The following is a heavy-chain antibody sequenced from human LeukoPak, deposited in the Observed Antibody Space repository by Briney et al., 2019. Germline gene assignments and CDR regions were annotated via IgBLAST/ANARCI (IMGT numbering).Heavy chain of an antibody. CDR3: ARSMTTVTTFDY. D-gene: IGHD4-17*01. J-gene: IGHJ4*02. Sequence: GGSLRLSCAASGFTFSSYSMNWVRQAPRKGLEWVSSISSSSSYIYYADSVKGRFTISRDNAKNSLYLQMNSLRAEDTAVYYCARSMTTVTTFDYSGQGTLVSVSS. CDR2: ISSSSSYI. CDR1: GFTFSSYS. V-gene: IGHV3-21*01.